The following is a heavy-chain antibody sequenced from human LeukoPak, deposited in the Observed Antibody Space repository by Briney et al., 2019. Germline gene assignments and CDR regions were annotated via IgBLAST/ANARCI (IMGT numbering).Heavy chain of an antibody. D-gene: IGHD5-18*01. V-gene: IGHV3-30*18. CDR3: AKDGRDSYGYGRYYYGMDV. J-gene: IGHJ6*02. CDR1: GFTFSSYA. Sequence: GGSLRLSCAASGFTFSSYAMSWVRQAPGKGLEWVAVISYDGSNKYYADSVKGRFTTSRDNSKNTLYLQMNSLRAEDTAVYYCAKDGRDSYGYGRYYYGMDVWGQGTTVTVSS. CDR2: ISYDGSNK.